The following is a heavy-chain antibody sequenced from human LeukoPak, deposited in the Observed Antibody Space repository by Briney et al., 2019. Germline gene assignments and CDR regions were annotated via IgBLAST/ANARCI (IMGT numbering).Heavy chain of an antibody. V-gene: IGHV3-7*01. D-gene: IGHD6-13*01. CDR3: ARDGLPAAGDY. CDR2: INQDGSEK. J-gene: IGHJ4*02. CDR1: GFTFSSYW. Sequence: GGSLRLSCAASGFTFSSYWMTWVRQAPGKGLDWVANINQDGSEKYYVDSVKGRFTISRDNAKNSLYLQMNSLRAEDTAVYYCARDGLPAAGDYWGEGTLVTVSS.